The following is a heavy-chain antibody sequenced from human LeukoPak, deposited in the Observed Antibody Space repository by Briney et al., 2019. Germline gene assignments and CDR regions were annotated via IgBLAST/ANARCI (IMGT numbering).Heavy chain of an antibody. D-gene: IGHD3-22*01. CDR1: GYTFTSYG. Sequence: GAPVKVSFKASGYTFTSYGISWVRQAPGQGLEWMGWISAYNGNTNYAQKLQGRVTMTTDTSTSTAYMELRSLRSDDTAVYYCARPVQYYYDSSGYYGDDAFDIWGQGTIVTVSS. CDR3: ARPVQYYYDSSGYYGDDAFDI. J-gene: IGHJ3*02. CDR2: ISAYNGNT. V-gene: IGHV1-18*01.